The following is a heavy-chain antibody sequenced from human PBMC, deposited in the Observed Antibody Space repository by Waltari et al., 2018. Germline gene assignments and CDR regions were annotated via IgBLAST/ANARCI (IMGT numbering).Heavy chain of an antibody. Sequence: QVQLVQSGAEVKKPGSSVKVSCKASGDTFSNYAITWVRQAPGQGLEWMGGILPRFGTSNYAQKFQGRVTITADDSTSTAYMELSSLRSEDTAIYYCARSQVVVIAPLDCWGQGTLVTVSS. CDR3: ARSQVVVIAPLDC. J-gene: IGHJ4*02. CDR2: ILPRFGTS. V-gene: IGHV1-69*13. D-gene: IGHD2-21*01. CDR1: GDTFSNYA.